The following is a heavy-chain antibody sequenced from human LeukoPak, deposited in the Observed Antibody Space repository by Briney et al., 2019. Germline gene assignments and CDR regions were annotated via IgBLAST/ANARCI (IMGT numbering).Heavy chain of an antibody. CDR3: ASWYSSSWHYYFDY. V-gene: IGHV4-4*07. Sequence: PSETLSLTCTVSGGSISSYYWSWIRQPAGKGLEWIGRIYTSGSTNYNPSLKSRVTMSVDTSKNQFSLKLSSVTAADTAVYYCASWYSSSWHYYFDYWGQGILVTVSS. D-gene: IGHD6-13*01. CDR2: IYTSGST. J-gene: IGHJ4*02. CDR1: GGSISSYY.